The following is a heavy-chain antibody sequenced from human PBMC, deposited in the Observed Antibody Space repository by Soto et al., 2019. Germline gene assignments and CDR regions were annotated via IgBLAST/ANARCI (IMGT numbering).Heavy chain of an antibody. J-gene: IGHJ6*02. CDR3: TRHAIVPKLQYGRDV. D-gene: IGHD2-2*01. CDR2: IFCAGTT. Sequence: SEILSLTCTVSGGSVSCYYWSWIRQPPGEGLGGVGYIFCAGTTIXVPSVQCRXXISVETSKDQCXLRLYXWRAEGTGVYYCTRHAIVPKLQYGRDVWGQGTTVX. V-gene: IGHV4-59*02. CDR1: GGSVSCYY.